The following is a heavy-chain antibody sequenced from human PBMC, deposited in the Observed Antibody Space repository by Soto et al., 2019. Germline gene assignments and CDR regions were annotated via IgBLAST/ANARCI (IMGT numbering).Heavy chain of an antibody. CDR1: GYTFTGYY. V-gene: IGHV1-2*04. D-gene: IGHD3-22*01. Sequence: ASVKVSCKASGYTFTGYYMHWVRQAPGQGFEWMGWINPNSGGTNYAQKFQGWVTMTRDTSISTAYMELSRLRSDDTAVYYCARASWYYYDSSGDAFDIWGQGTMVTVSS. CDR3: ARASWYYYDSSGDAFDI. J-gene: IGHJ3*02. CDR2: INPNSGGT.